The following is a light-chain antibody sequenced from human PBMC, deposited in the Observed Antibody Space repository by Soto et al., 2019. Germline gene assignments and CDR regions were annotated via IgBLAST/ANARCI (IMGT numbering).Light chain of an antibody. J-gene: IGLJ1*01. CDR3: SSYTSSSTRV. CDR2: EVS. Sequence: QSVLTQPASVSGSPGQSITISCTGTSSDVGSYNLVSWYQQHPGKAPKLMIYEVSKRPSGVPDRFSGSKSGNTASLTVSGLQAEDEADYYCSSYTSSSTRVFGTGTKVTVL. CDR1: SSDVGSYNL. V-gene: IGLV2-14*02.